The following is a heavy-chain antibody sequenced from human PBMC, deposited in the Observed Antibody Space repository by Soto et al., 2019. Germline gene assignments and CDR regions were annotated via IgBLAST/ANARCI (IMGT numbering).Heavy chain of an antibody. CDR1: GFTISSYA. V-gene: IGHV3-23*01. CDR2: ISGSGGST. Sequence: GGPLRLSCAVSGFTISSYAMSWVLKAPGKGLEWVSAISGSGGSTYYADSVKGRFTISRDNSKNTLYLQMNSLRAEDTAVYYCATGRANYDILTGYYRGNAFDIWGQGTMVTVSS. D-gene: IGHD3-9*01. J-gene: IGHJ3*02. CDR3: ATGRANYDILTGYYRGNAFDI.